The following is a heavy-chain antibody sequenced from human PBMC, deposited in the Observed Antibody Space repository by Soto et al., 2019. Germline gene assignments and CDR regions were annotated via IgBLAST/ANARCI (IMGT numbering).Heavy chain of an antibody. J-gene: IGHJ5*02. D-gene: IGHD3-10*01. CDR1: GGSISSGGYY. Sequence: SETLSLTCTVSGGSISSGGYYWSWIRQHPGKGLEWIGYIYYSGSTYYNPSLKSRVTISVDTSKNQFSLKLSSVTAADTAVYYCARSKSITMVRGVINWFDPWGQGTLVTVSS. CDR3: ARSKSITMVRGVINWFDP. CDR2: IYYSGST. V-gene: IGHV4-31*03.